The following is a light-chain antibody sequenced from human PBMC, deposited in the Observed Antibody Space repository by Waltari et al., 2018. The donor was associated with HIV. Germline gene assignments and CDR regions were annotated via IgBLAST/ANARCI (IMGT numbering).Light chain of an antibody. V-gene: IGLV2-14*01. J-gene: IGLJ2*01. CDR1: SSDVVGYNY. CDR2: EVS. CDR3: SSYTSSNIVV. Sequence: QSTLTQPASVSGSPRQSLTISCTGTSSDVVGYNYASWYQQHPGTAPKLTLYEVSNRPACVSNRFAGSKSGNTASLTISGLQAEDEADDYCSSYTSSNIVVFGGGTKLTVL.